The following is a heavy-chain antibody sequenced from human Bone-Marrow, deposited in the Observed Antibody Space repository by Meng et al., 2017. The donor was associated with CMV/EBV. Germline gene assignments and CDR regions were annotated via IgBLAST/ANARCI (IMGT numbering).Heavy chain of an antibody. CDR2: ISGYNGNT. CDR3: ASGGNPAGYYYGMDV. V-gene: IGHV1-18*01. D-gene: IGHD4-23*01. CDR1: GYTFSTYG. J-gene: IGHJ6*02. Sequence: ASVKVSCKASGYTFSTYGFTWVRQAPGQGLEWMGWISGYNGNTNYAQKLQGRVTMTTDTSTSTASMELRSLRSDDTAVYYCASGGNPAGYYYGMDVWGQGTTVTVSS.